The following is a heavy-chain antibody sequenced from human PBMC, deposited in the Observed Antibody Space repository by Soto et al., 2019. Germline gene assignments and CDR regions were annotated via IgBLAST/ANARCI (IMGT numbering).Heavy chain of an antibody. D-gene: IGHD6-19*01. CDR1: GFSFSSYA. V-gene: IGHV3-30-3*01. J-gene: IGHJ6*02. Sequence: QVQLVESGGGVVQPGRSLRLSCAASGFSFSSYAMHWVRQAPGKGLEWVALISYDGSNKFYADSVKGRFTISRDNSKNSLYLQMNSLRAEATAVYYCARYAIFDSSRWFFLDVWGQGTTVTVSS. CDR2: ISYDGSNK. CDR3: ARYAIFDSSRWFFLDV.